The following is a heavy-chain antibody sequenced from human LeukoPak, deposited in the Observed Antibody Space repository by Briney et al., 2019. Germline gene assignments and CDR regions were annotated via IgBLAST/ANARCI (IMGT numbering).Heavy chain of an antibody. CDR1: GFTFSSYA. J-gene: IGHJ4*02. CDR2: ISGSGGST. V-gene: IGHV3-23*01. D-gene: IGHD5-18*01. Sequence: GGSLRLSCAASGFTFSSYAMSWVRQAPGKGLERVSAISGSGGSTYYADSVKGRFTISRDNSKNTPYLQMNSLRAEDTAVYYCAKDRGYSYGYFDYWGQGTLVTVSS. CDR3: AKDRGYSYGYFDY.